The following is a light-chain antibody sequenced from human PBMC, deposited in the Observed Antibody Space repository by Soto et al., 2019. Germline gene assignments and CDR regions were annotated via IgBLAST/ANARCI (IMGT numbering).Light chain of an antibody. CDR1: QNIRSH. J-gene: IGKJ4*01. CDR3: QQRSDWPLT. V-gene: IGKV3-11*01. CDR2: GAS. Sequence: EIVLTQSPATLSLSPGERATLSCKASQNIRSHLAWYLQKPGQPPRLLIFGASNRATGIPARFSGSGSGTDFTLTISSLEPEDSGPYYCQQRSDWPLTFGGGARVEVK.